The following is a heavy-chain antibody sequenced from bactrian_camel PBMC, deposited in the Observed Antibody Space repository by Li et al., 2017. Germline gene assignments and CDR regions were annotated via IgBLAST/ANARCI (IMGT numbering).Heavy chain of an antibody. Sequence: QVQLVESGGGSVQAGGSLRLSCGYTYNEGDMAWFRQAPGKEREGVAAIDSTGSANYADSVKGRFTISKDNARNTLALQMNNLKPEDTAVYYCAADSPTARADVRTLYAMYLGQGTQVTVS. J-gene: IGHJ4*01. CDR1: YTYNEGD. D-gene: IGHD3*01. CDR3: AADSPTARADVRTLYAMY. V-gene: IGHV3S53*01. CDR2: IDSTGSA.